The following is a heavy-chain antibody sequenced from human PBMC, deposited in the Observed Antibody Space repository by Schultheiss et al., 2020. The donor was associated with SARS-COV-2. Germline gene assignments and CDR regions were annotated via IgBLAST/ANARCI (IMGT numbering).Heavy chain of an antibody. D-gene: IGHD2-2*01. J-gene: IGHJ6*02. Sequence: GESLKISCAASGFTFSSYAMHWVRQAPGKGLEWVAFIWYDGSNRYYADSVKGRFIISRDNSKNTLYLQMNSLRVEDTAVFFCAREQCSSISCESATGMDVWGQGTTVTVSS. CDR2: IWYDGSNR. V-gene: IGHV3-33*08. CDR1: GFTFSSYA. CDR3: AREQCSSISCESATGMDV.